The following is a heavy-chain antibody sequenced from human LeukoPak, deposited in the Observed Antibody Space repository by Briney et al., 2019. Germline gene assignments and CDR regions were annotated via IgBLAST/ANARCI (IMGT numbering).Heavy chain of an antibody. D-gene: IGHD3-3*01. CDR3: ARDSRRITIFGVVITYFDY. Sequence: PSETLSLTCAVSGYSISSGYYWGWIRQPPGKGLEWIGSIYHSGSAYYNPSLKSRVTISVDTSKNQFSLKLSSVTAADTAVYYCARDSRRITIFGVVITYFDYWGQGTLVTVSS. CDR1: GYSISSGYY. CDR2: IYHSGSA. J-gene: IGHJ4*02. V-gene: IGHV4-38-2*02.